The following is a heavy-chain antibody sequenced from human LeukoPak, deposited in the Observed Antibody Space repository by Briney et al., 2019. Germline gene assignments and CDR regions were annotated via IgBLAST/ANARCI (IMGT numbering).Heavy chain of an antibody. CDR2: INAGNGNT. D-gene: IGHD3-10*01. CDR3: ASGKRGLFCFGDPNRGNWFDP. Sequence: GASVKVSCKASGYTFTSYAMHWVRQAPGQRLEWMGWINAGNGNTKYSQKFQGRVTITRDTSASTAYMELSSLRSEDTALYYCASGKRGLFCFGDPNRGNWFDPWGQGTLFTVSS. CDR1: GYTFTSYA. J-gene: IGHJ5*02. V-gene: IGHV1-3*01.